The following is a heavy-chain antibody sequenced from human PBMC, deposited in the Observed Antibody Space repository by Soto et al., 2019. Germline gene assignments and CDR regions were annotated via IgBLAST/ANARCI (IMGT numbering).Heavy chain of an antibody. Sequence: SETLSLTCTVSGGSISSSSYYWGWIRQPPGKGLEWIGSIHYSGTTYYNPSLKSRVTISVDTSKNQFSLKLSSVTAADTAVYYCARHRGYYDILTGYYTELNFDYWGQGTLVTVSS. J-gene: IGHJ4*02. D-gene: IGHD3-9*01. CDR2: IHYSGTT. CDR3: ARHRGYYDILTGYYTELNFDY. CDR1: GGSISSSSYY. V-gene: IGHV4-39*01.